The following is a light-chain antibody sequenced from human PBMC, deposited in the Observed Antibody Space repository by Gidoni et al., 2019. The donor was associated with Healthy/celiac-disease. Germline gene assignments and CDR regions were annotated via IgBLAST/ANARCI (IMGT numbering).Light chain of an antibody. V-gene: IGLV3-1*01. CDR2: QDS. J-gene: IGLJ1*01. CDR3: QAWDSSIYV. CDR1: KLGDKY. Sequence: SYELTQPPSVSVSPGQTASITCSGDKLGDKYACWYQQKPGQSPVLVIYQDSKRSSGIPERFSGSNSGNTATLTISGTQAMDEADYYCQAWDSSIYVFGTGIKVTVL.